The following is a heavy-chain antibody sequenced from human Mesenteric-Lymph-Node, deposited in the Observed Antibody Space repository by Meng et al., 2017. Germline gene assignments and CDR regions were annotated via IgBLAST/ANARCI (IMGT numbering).Heavy chain of an antibody. CDR2: IKPDGSEK. CDR1: GFTFSNYW. D-gene: IGHD2-21*02. V-gene: IGHV3-7*01. Sequence: GSLRLSCAVSGFTFSNYWMTWVRQAPGKGLEWVANIKPDGSEKFYVDSVKGRFTISRDNAKNSLYLQMNSLSAEDTAVYYCARADGAYCGGDCYLGFIGYWGQGTLVTVSS. J-gene: IGHJ4*02. CDR3: ARADGAYCGGDCYLGFIGY.